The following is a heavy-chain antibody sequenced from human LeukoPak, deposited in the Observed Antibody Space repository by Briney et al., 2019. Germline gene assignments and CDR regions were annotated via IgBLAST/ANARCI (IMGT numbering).Heavy chain of an antibody. CDR1: GFTFTTYA. V-gene: IGHV3-23*01. CDR2: ISDSGGTT. J-gene: IGHJ5*02. Sequence: GGTLRLSCVASGFTFTTYAMTWVRQAPGKGLEWVSRISDSGGTTYYADSVKGRFTISRDNAKNSLYLQMNSLRAEDTAVFYCARDHVGWGANWFDPWGQGTLVTVSS. D-gene: IGHD1-26*01. CDR3: ARDHVGWGANWFDP.